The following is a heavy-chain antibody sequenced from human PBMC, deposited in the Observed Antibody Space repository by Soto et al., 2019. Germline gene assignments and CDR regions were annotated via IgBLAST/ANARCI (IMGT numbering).Heavy chain of an antibody. CDR3: ARDLTVPHCGTNSCPPHYDFDY. CDR1: AYTFTSHY. J-gene: IGHJ4*02. Sequence: QVQLVQSGAEVKKPGASVKVSCKAAAYTFTSHYLHWVRQAPGHGLEWMGIIDPSTGGTTYAQTFQGRVTMTRHAPSSSVYMELSSLISEDTAVYFCARDLTVPHCGTNSCPPHYDFDYWGQGTLVTVSS. D-gene: IGHD2-2*01. CDR2: IDPSTGGT. V-gene: IGHV1-46*01.